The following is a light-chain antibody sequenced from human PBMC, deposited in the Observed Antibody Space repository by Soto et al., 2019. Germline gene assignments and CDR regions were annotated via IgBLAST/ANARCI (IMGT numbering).Light chain of an antibody. V-gene: IGKV3-20*01. CDR3: QQYGSSPPYT. CDR1: QSVSSSY. Sequence: EIVLTQSPGTLSLSPGERATLSCRASQSVSSSYLAWYQQKPGQAPRLLIDGASSRATGIPDRFSGIGSGTDFTLTISRLEPEDFAVYYCQQYGSSPPYTFGQGTKLEIK. J-gene: IGKJ2*01. CDR2: GAS.